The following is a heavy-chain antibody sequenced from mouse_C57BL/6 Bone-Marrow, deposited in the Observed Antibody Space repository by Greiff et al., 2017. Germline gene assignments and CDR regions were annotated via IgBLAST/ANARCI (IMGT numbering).Heavy chain of an antibody. Sequence: VQLQQPGAELVKPGASVKLSCKASGYTFTSYWMHWVKQRPGRGLEWIGRIDPNSGGTKYNEKFKSKATLTVDKPSSTAYMQLSSLTSEDSAVYYCATITTVPFWYFDVWGTGTTVTVSS. CDR1: GYTFTSYW. D-gene: IGHD1-1*01. J-gene: IGHJ1*03. CDR3: ATITTVPFWYFDV. V-gene: IGHV1-72*01. CDR2: IDPNSGGT.